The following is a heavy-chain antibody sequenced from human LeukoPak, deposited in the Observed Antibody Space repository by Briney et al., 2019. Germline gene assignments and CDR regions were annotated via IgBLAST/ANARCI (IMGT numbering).Heavy chain of an antibody. CDR2: ISTYNGTT. D-gene: IGHD2-15*01. Sequence: ASVKVSCKAFGYTFTSYDISWVRQAPGQGLEWMGWISTYNGTTNYAQNLQGRVTMTTDTSTSTAYMELWSLRSDDTAVYYCARVVVAAAVYYYYYYMDVWGKGTTVTVSS. J-gene: IGHJ6*03. V-gene: IGHV1-18*01. CDR1: GYTFTSYD. CDR3: ARVVVAAAVYYYYYYMDV.